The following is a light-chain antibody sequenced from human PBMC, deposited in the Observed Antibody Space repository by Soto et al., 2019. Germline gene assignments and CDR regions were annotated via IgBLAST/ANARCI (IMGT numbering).Light chain of an antibody. CDR3: QQYNNWAPA. CDR2: GAS. Sequence: EIVLTQSPGTLSLSPGERATLSCRASQSVSSNLAWYQQKPGQAPRLLIYGASTRATGIPARFSGSGSGTEFTLTISSLQSEDFAVYYCQQYNNWAPAFGQGTKVDIK. J-gene: IGKJ1*01. V-gene: IGKV3-15*01. CDR1: QSVSSN.